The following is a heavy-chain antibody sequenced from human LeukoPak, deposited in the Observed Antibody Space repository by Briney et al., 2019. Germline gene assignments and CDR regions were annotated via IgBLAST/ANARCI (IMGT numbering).Heavy chain of an antibody. CDR1: GYSFTSYW. CDR3: ARRYRNSGWYVDY. D-gene: IGHD6-19*01. V-gene: IGHV5-51*01. J-gene: IGHJ4*02. Sequence: GESLKISCKGSGYSFTSYWIGWVRQKPGKGLEWMGIIYPGDSDTRYSPSFQGQVTISADKSISTAYLQWSSLKASDTAMYSCARRYRNSGWYVDYWGQGTLVTVYS. CDR2: IYPGDSDT.